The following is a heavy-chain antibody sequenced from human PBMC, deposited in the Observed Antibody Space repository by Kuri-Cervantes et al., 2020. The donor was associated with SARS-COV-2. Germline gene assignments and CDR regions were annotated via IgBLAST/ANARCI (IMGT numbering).Heavy chain of an antibody. CDR2: ISSSSSYI. J-gene: IGHJ3*02. CDR1: GFDFSRSA. CDR3: ARGSGVAGTGAFDI. D-gene: IGHD6-19*01. V-gene: IGHV3-21*01. Sequence: GESLKISCAASGFDFSRSAMHWVRQAPGKGLEWVSSISSSSSYIYYADSVKGRFTISRDNAKNSLYLQMNSLRAEDTAVYYCARGSGVAGTGAFDIWGQGTMVTVSS.